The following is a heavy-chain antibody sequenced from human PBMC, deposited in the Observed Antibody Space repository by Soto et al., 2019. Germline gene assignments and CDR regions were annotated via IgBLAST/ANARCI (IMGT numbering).Heavy chain of an antibody. D-gene: IGHD3-22*01. V-gene: IGHV3-9*01. Sequence: GGSLRLSCAASGFTFDDYAMHWVRQAPGKGLEWVSGISWNSGSIGYADSVKGRFTISRDNAKNSLYLQMNSLRAEDTALYYCAKDKGDSSGYYQYDAFDIWGQGTMVTVSS. CDR3: AKDKGDSSGYYQYDAFDI. CDR1: GFTFDDYA. J-gene: IGHJ3*02. CDR2: ISWNSGSI.